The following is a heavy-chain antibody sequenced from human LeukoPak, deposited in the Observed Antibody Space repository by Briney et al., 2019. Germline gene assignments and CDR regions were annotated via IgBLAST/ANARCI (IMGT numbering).Heavy chain of an antibody. V-gene: IGHV3-21*01. Sequence: GGSLRLFCAASGFTFSSYSMNWVRQAPGKGLEWVSSISSSSSYIYYADSVKGRFTISRDNAKNSLYLQMNSLRAEDTAVYYCARGVAVAGTLDYWGQGTLVTVSS. CDR1: GFTFSSYS. CDR3: ARGVAVAGTLDY. CDR2: ISSSSSYI. D-gene: IGHD6-19*01. J-gene: IGHJ4*02.